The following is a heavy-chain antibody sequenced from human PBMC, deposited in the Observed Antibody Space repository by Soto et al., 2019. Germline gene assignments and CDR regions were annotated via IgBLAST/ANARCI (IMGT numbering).Heavy chain of an antibody. D-gene: IGHD3-10*01. V-gene: IGHV4-31*03. CDR2: IYYIGST. Sequence: PSETLSLTCTVSGGSISSGGYYWNWIRQHPGKGLEWIGYIYYIGSTYYNPSLKSRVTISLDTSKNQISLNLSSVTAADTALYYCARQGFGELHGLVDVWGQGTTVTVSS. CDR1: GGSISSGGYY. CDR3: ARQGFGELHGLVDV. J-gene: IGHJ6*02.